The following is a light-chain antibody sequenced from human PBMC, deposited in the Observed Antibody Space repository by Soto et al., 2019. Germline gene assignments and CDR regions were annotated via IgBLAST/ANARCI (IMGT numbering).Light chain of an antibody. CDR3: QQYGSSPPPT. J-gene: IGKJ2*01. CDR1: QSVSSRS. Sequence: EIVLTQSPGTLSLSPGERGTLSCRASQSVSSRSLAWYQQKPGQAPRLLIYAASSRATGIPDRFSGSGSGTGFTLTISRLEPEDFASYYWQQYGSSPPPTFGQGTELEIK. CDR2: AAS. V-gene: IGKV3-20*01.